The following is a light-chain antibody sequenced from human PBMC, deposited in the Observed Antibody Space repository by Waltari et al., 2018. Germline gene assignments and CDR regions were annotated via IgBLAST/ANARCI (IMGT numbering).Light chain of an antibody. V-gene: IGLV2-8*01. CDR3: GSFGGSAVI. J-gene: IGLJ2*01. Sequence: QSALTQPPSASGSPGQSVTIHCLGPLSDIGGYNFVSWYQQHPGEAPSLMIYDVTNRPSGVPDRFSGSKSGNTASLTVSGLQAEDEADYYCGSFGGSAVIFGGGTKLTVL. CDR1: LSDIGGYNF. CDR2: DVT.